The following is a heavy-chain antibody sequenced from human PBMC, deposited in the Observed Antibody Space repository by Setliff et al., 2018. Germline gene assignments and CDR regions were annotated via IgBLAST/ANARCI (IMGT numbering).Heavy chain of an antibody. CDR3: AKAAHCTADTCYSTPYYFDY. CDR1: GFTFSTYA. Sequence: PGGSLRLSCAASGFTFSTYAMSWVRQAPGKGLEWVSAITGSGGHTHYADSVRGRFTISRDNSKNTLFLQMNSLRAEDTALYYCAKAAHCTADTCYSTPYYFDYWGQGTLVTVSS. J-gene: IGHJ4*02. V-gene: IGHV3-23*01. D-gene: IGHD2-15*01. CDR2: ITGSGGHT.